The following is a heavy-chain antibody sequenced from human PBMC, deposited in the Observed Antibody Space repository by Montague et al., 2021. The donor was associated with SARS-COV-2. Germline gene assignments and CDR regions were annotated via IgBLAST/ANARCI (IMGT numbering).Heavy chain of an antibody. V-gene: IGHV4-34*01. CDR2: KKKSGTT. CDR3: ASGDANGSGYLDV. D-gene: IGHD1-26*01. J-gene: IGHJ6*03. Sequence: KKKSGTTDYNPSLKSRVTISVDTSNNQFSLKFNSVTAADAAVYYCASGDANGSGYLDVGVKGTTFTVSS.